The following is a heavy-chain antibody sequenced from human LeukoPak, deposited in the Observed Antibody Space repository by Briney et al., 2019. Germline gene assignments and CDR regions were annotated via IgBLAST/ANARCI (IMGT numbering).Heavy chain of an antibody. V-gene: IGHV1-18*01. D-gene: IGHD3-10*01. CDR2: ISAYNGNT. CDR3: ARGLGELGFGELLGGYYYMDV. J-gene: IGHJ6*03. Sequence: ASVKVSCKSSGYTFTTYGISWVRQAPGQGLEWVGWISAYNGNTNYAQKLQGRVTMTTDTSTSTAYMEVRSLRSDDTAVYYCARGLGELGFGELLGGYYYMDVWGKGTTVTVSS. CDR1: GYTFTTYG.